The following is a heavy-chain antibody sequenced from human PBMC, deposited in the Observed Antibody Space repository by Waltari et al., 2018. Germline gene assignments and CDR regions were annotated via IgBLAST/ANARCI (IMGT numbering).Heavy chain of an antibody. J-gene: IGHJ6*02. CDR1: GGTFSSYA. CDR3: ARDPYCSGGSCYSDYYGMDV. V-gene: IGHV1-69*13. CDR2: IIPIFGTA. D-gene: IGHD2-15*01. Sequence: QVQLVQSGAEVKKPGSSVKVSCKASGGTFSSYAIRWVRQAPGQGLEWMGGIIPIFGTANYAQKFQGRVTITADESTSTAYMELSSLRSEDTAVYYCARDPYCSGGSCYSDYYGMDVWGQGTTVTVSS.